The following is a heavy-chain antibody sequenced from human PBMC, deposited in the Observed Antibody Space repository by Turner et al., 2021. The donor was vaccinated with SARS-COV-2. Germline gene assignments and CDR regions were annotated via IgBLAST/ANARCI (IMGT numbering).Heavy chain of an antibody. CDR1: GFTVSSNY. D-gene: IGHD3-10*01. V-gene: IGHV3-66*01. CDR3: GKVRGVTPNIDY. J-gene: IGHJ4*02. CDR2: IYSGGST. Sequence: EVQLVESGGGFVQPGGSLRLPCAASGFTVSSNYMSWVRQAAGKGLGWVSVIYSGGSTYSADSVGGRFTISRDNSKNTLYLQMNGLGAEDTAVYFCGKVRGVTPNIDYWGQGTLVTVSS.